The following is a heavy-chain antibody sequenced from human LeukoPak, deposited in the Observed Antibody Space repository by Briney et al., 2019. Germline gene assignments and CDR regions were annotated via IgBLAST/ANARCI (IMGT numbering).Heavy chain of an antibody. CDR1: GGSISSYY. V-gene: IGHV4-4*07. Sequence: SETLSLTCTVSGGSISSYYWSWIRQPAGKGLEWIGRIYTSGSTNYNPSLKSRVTMSVDTSKNQFSLKLSSVTAADTAVYYCARTVREGAGYYYYYMDVWGKGTTVTISS. CDR3: ARTVREGAGYYYYYMDV. J-gene: IGHJ6*03. CDR2: IYTSGST. D-gene: IGHD1-26*01.